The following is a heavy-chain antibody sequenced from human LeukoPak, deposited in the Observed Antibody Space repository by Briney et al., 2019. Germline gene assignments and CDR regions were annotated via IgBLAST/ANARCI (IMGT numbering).Heavy chain of an antibody. V-gene: IGHV3-21*01. Sequence: PGGSLRLSCAASGFTFSSYSMNWGRQAPGEGLEWGSSISSSSSYIYYADSVKGRFTISRDNAKNSLYLQMNSLRAEDTAVYYCARVSGTRRDGRRILDYWGQGTLVTVSS. D-gene: IGHD5-24*01. CDR3: ARVSGTRRDGRRILDY. J-gene: IGHJ4*02. CDR2: ISSSSSYI. CDR1: GFTFSSYS.